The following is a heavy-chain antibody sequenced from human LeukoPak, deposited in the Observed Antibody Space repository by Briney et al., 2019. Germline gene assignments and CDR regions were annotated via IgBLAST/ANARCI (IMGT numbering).Heavy chain of an antibody. CDR2: MYSGGST. J-gene: IGHJ5*02. CDR3: ALHINGDYESRFDP. V-gene: IGHV3-53*01. CDR1: GFSVSSNY. Sequence: GGSLRLSCAASGFSVSSNYLSWVRQAPGKGLEWVSVMYSGGSTFYADSVKGRFTISRDNSKNTLNLQMNSLRAEDTAIYYCALHINGDYESRFDPWGQGTLVTVSS. D-gene: IGHD4-17*01.